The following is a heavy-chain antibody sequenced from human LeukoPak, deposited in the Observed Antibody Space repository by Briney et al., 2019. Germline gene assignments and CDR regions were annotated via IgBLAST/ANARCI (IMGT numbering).Heavy chain of an antibody. J-gene: IGHJ5*02. CDR3: ARDRYCSGGSCYSAGWFDP. Sequence: ASVKVSCKASGGTFSSYAISWVRQAPGQGLEWMGGITPIFGTANYAQKFQGRVTITADESTSTAYMELSSLRSEDTAVYYCARDRYCSGGSCYSAGWFDPWGQGTLVTVSS. D-gene: IGHD2-15*01. CDR2: ITPIFGTA. CDR1: GGTFSSYA. V-gene: IGHV1-69*13.